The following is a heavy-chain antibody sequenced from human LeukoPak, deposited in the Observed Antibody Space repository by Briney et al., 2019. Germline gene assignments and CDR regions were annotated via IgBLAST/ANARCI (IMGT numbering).Heavy chain of an antibody. CDR1: GLTLSSYW. CDR3: ARKSDVFTGYRYCFAS. J-gene: IGHJ4*02. Sequence: GGPLTLSCTPSGLTLSSYWMSCAPHAPGKGLEWVANIKEVGSEQYYVDNVKGRFTICRDNAENLLNQHMNLLRAEDADVYCCARKSDVFTGYRYCFASWGQGALVTVSS. D-gene: IGHD3-9*01. V-gene: IGHV3-7*01. CDR2: IKEVGSEQ.